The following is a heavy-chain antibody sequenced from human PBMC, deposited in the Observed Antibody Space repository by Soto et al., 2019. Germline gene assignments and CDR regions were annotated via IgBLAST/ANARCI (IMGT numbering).Heavy chain of an antibody. V-gene: IGHV3-53*01. Sequence: EVQLVESGGGLIQPGGSLRLSCAVSGFTVSNNYMSWVRQAPGKGLEGVSVIYSGGYTAYGDSVKGRFTISRDNSKNTRYLRMKSPRAQHTGGFYGAPQAGGGGYWGQGTLVTVSS. CDR3: APQAGGGGY. J-gene: IGHJ4*02. CDR1: GFTVSNNY. CDR2: IYSGGYT. D-gene: IGHD3-10*01.